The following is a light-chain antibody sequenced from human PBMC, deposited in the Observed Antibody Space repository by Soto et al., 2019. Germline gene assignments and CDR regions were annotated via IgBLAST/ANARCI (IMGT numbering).Light chain of an antibody. CDR3: QQYGSSPRT. J-gene: IGKJ2*01. Sequence: EIVLTQSPGTLSLSPGERATLSCRASQSVSSTSLAWYQQKPGQAPRLLIYDASSRATGIPDRFSGSGSGTDFTLTIGRLEPEDFAVYYCQQYGSSPRTFGQGTKLEIK. CDR1: QSVSSTS. V-gene: IGKV3-20*01. CDR2: DAS.